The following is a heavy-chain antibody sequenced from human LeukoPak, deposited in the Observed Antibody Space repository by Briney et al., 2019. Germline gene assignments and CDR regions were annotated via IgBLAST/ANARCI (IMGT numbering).Heavy chain of an antibody. CDR2: ISSTSTII. CDR1: RFTFSDSS. Sequence: GGSLGLSCAASRFTFSDSSMNWVRQAPGKGLEWISYISSTSTIIYYADSVKGRFTISRDNAKNSMYLQMNSLRAEDTAVYYCVREPSQGAFDIWGQGTMVTVSS. V-gene: IGHV3-48*01. J-gene: IGHJ3*02. CDR3: VREPSQGAFDI.